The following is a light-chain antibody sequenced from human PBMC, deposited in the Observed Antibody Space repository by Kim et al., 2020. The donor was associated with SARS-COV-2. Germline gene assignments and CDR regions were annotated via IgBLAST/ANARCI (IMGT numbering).Light chain of an antibody. V-gene: IGLV3-1*01. Sequence: VSPGQTASITCSGDKLGDKYACWYQQKPGQSPVVVIYEDSRRPSGIPERFSGSNSGNTATLTISGTQAMDEADYYCQAWDTNTDLVFGGGTQLTVL. CDR3: QAWDTNTDLV. CDR2: EDS. J-gene: IGLJ2*01. CDR1: KLGDKY.